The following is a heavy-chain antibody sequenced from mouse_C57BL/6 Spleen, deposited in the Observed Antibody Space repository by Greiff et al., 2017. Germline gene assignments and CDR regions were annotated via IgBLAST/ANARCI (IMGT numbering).Heavy chain of an antibody. CDR1: GFTFSSYA. V-gene: IGHV5-9-1*02. CDR3: TRNYYGSSYVLYAMDY. Sequence: EVQLVESGEGLVKPGGSLKLSCAASGFTFSSYAMSWVRQTPEKRLEWVAYISSGGDYIYYADTVKGRFTISRDNARNTLYLQMSSLKSEDTAMYYCTRNYYGSSYVLYAMDYWGQGTSVTVSA. CDR2: ISSGGDYI. D-gene: IGHD1-1*01. J-gene: IGHJ4*01.